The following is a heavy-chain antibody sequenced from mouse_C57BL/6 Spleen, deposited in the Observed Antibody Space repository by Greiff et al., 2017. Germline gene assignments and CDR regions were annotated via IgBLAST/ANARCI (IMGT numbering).Heavy chain of an antibody. J-gene: IGHJ2*01. CDR3: TIYYDSHFDH. CDR2: IDPETGGT. Sequence: VQRVESGAELVRPGASVTLSCKASGYTFTDYEMHWVKQTPVHGLEWIGAIDPETGGTAYNQKFKGKAILTADKSSSTAYMELRSLTSEDSAVYYCTIYYDSHFDHWGQGTTLTVSS. CDR1: GYTFTDYE. V-gene: IGHV1-15*01. D-gene: IGHD2-4*01.